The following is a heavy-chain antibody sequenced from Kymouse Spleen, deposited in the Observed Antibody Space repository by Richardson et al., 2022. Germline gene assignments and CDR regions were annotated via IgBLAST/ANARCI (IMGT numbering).Heavy chain of an antibody. D-gene: IGHD2-2*02. J-gene: IGHJ4*02. V-gene: IGHV1-24*d01. CDR1: GYTLTELS. CDR3: ATLPLGYCSSTSCYFFDY. Sequence: QVQLVQSGAEVKKPGASVKVSCKVSGYTLTELSMHWVRQAPGKGLEWMGGFDPEDGETIYAQKFQGRVTMTEDTSTDTAYMDLSSLRSEDTAVYYCATLPLGYCSSTSCYFFDYWGQGTLVTVSS. CDR2: FDPEDGET.